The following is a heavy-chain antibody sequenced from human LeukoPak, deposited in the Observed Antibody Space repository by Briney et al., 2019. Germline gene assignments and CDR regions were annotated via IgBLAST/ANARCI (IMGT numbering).Heavy chain of an antibody. V-gene: IGHV3-38-3*01. CDR2: ISGGST. CDR1: GFTVSSNE. CDR3: AREIAVDYRPRERWCPAFDY. D-gene: IGHD6-19*01. Sequence: GGSLRLSCAASGFTVSSNEMSWVRQAPGKGLEWVSSISGGSTYYADSRKGRFTISRDNSKNTLHLQMNSLRAEDTAVYYCAREIAVDYRPRERWCPAFDYWGQGTLVTVSS. J-gene: IGHJ4*02.